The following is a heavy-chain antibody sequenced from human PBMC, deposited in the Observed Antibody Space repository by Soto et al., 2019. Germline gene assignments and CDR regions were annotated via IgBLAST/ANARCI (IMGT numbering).Heavy chain of an antibody. V-gene: IGHV1-3*01. J-gene: IGHJ4*02. D-gene: IGHD2-21*01. CDR2: INAGNGNT. CDR1: GYTFTSYA. Sequence: GASVKVSCKAFGYTFTSYAIHWVRQAPGQRLEWMGWINAGNGNTKYSQKFQGRVTITRDTSASTAYMELTSLRSEDTAVYYCARDLANGIPDDWGQGTLVTVSS. CDR3: ARDLANGIPDD.